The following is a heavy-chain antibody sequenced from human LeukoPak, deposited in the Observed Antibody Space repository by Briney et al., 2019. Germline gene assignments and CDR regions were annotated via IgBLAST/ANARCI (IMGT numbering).Heavy chain of an antibody. Sequence: SQTLSLTCTVSGGSISSGGYYWSWIRQPPGRGLEWIGYIYYSGSTYYNPSLKSRVTISVDTSKNPFSLKLSSVTAADTAVYYCARAYHYDILTGYFPYYMDVWGKGTTVTVSS. J-gene: IGHJ6*03. CDR3: ARAYHYDILTGYFPYYMDV. CDR2: IYYSGST. V-gene: IGHV4-31*03. D-gene: IGHD3-9*01. CDR1: GGSISSGGYY.